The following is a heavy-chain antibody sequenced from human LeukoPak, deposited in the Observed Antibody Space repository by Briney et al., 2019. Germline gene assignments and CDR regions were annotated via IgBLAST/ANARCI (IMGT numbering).Heavy chain of an antibody. D-gene: IGHD4-17*01. V-gene: IGHV3-13*01. CDR1: GFTLSTYD. CDR2: VGTSGHT. Sequence: GGSLRLSCAASGFTLSTYDMHWVRQGPGEGLEWVAAVGTSGHTFYPDSVKGQFTISRENARNSVYLQMNSLRAGDTAVYYCERSFYGDHPYWGQGTLVTVSS. J-gene: IGHJ4*02. CDR3: ERSFYGDHPY.